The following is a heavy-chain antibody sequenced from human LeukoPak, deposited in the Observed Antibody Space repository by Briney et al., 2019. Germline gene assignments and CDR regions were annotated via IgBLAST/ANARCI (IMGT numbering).Heavy chain of an antibody. J-gene: IGHJ3*02. Sequence: SGGSLRLSCAASGFTVSSNYMSWVRQAPGKGLEWVSVIYSGGSTYYADSVKGRFTISRDNSKNTLYLQMNSLRAEDTAVYYCARDLSGYSYGFDAFDIWGQGTMVTVSS. CDR1: GFTVSSNY. V-gene: IGHV3-53*01. D-gene: IGHD5-18*01. CDR2: IYSGGST. CDR3: ARDLSGYSYGFDAFDI.